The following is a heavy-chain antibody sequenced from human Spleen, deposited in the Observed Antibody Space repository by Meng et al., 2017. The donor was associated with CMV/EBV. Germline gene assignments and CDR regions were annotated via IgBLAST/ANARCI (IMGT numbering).Heavy chain of an antibody. Sequence: GGSLRLSCAASGITFSSYSMNWVRQAPGKGLEWVSSISTSSTYIYYADSVKGRFTISRDNAKNSLYLQMNSLRAEDTAVYYCARGAHYYYDTDVWGQGTTVTVSS. CDR1: GITFSSYS. CDR2: ISTSSTYI. V-gene: IGHV3-21*01. J-gene: IGHJ6*02. CDR3: ARGAHYYYDTDV.